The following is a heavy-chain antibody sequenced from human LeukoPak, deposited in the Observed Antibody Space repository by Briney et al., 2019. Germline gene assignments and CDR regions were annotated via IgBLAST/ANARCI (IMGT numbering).Heavy chain of an antibody. CDR1: GGTFSSYA. CDR3: ATSSVLRYFDWLFSFDY. J-gene: IGHJ4*02. V-gene: IGHV1-69*06. D-gene: IGHD3-9*01. Sequence: GASVKVSCKASGGTFSSYAISWVRQAPGQGLEWMGGINPIFGTANYAQKFQGRVTITADKSTSTAYMELSSLRSEDTAVYYCATSSVLRYFDWLFSFDYWGQGTLVTVSS. CDR2: INPIFGTA.